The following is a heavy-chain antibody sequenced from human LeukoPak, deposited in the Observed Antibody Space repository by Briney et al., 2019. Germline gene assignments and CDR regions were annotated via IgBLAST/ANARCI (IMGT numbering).Heavy chain of an antibody. CDR1: GYTFTGYY. Sequence: ASXKXSCKASGYTFTGYYMHWVGQAPGQGLEWMGRINPNSGGTNYAQKFQGRVTMTRDTSISTAYMELSRLRSDDTAVYYCARDRQWLVLPDYWGQGTLVTVSS. D-gene: IGHD6-19*01. CDR3: ARDRQWLVLPDY. V-gene: IGHV1-2*06. CDR2: INPNSGGT. J-gene: IGHJ4*02.